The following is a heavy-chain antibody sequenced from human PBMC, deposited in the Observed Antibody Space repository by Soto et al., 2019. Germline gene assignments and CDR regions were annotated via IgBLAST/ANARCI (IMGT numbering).Heavy chain of an antibody. CDR3: AKNPLFGQWLEPFDY. D-gene: IGHD6-19*01. CDR2: IGRTGGST. V-gene: IGHV3-23*01. CDR1: GFTFRNYA. J-gene: IGHJ4*02. Sequence: EVQLLESGGGLVQPGGSLRLSCGVSGFTFRNYAMSWVRQAPGKGLEWVSTIGRTGGSTYYADSAKGRFIISRDNSKNTLFLQMNALRAEDTAVYYCAKNPLFGQWLEPFDYWGQGTLVTVSS.